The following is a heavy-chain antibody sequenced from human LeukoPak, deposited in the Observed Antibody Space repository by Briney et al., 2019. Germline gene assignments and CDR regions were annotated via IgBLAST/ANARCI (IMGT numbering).Heavy chain of an antibody. Sequence: SETLSLTCTVSGGSISSSSYYWGWLRQPPGTGLEWIGSIYYSGSTYYNPSLKSRVTISVDTSKNQFSLKLSSVTAADTAVYYCARHTAGTWWFDPWGQGTLVTVSS. D-gene: IGHD6-13*01. CDR3: ARHTAGTWWFDP. CDR1: GGSISSSSYY. CDR2: IYYSGST. J-gene: IGHJ5*02. V-gene: IGHV4-39*01.